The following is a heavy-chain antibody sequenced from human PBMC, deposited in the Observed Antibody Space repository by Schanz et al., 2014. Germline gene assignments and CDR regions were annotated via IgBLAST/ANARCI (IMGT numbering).Heavy chain of an antibody. J-gene: IGHJ4*01. CDR3: ARGNYGDDWAFDS. CDR2: VYFTGST. V-gene: IGHV4-59*01. Sequence: QVQLRESGPGLVRPSETLSLTCTVSGGSLRPYYWSWIRPTPGKGLDCLGYVYFTGSTNYTPSLKSRVTRSVDMSKNEFSLKLSSVTAADTAVYYCARGNYGDDWAFDSWGHGTLVAVAS. CDR1: GGSLRPYY. D-gene: IGHD4-17*01.